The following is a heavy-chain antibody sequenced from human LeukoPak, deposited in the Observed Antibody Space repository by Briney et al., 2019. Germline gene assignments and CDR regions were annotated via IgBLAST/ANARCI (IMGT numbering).Heavy chain of an antibody. V-gene: IGHV1-18*01. CDR1: GYTFTSYG. CDR2: ISAHNGNT. CDR3: ASPPGIAAAGTHYFDY. J-gene: IGHJ4*02. D-gene: IGHD6-13*01. Sequence: GASVKVSCKASGYTFTSYGISWVRQAPGQGLEWMGWISAHNGNTHYAQKLQGRVTMTTDTSTSTVYMELRSLRSEDTAVYYCASPPGIAAAGTHYFDYWGQGTLVTVSS.